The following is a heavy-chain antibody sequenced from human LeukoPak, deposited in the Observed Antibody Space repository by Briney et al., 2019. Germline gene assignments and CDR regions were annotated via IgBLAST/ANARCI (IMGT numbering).Heavy chain of an antibody. CDR2: LSHGGNT. CDR1: GDSISNDFYY. V-gene: IGHV4-39*07. J-gene: IGHJ4*02. D-gene: IGHD3-22*01. CDR3: ARESRWGYYYDSSGYPIDY. Sequence: PSETLSLTCTVSGDSISNDFYYWGWIRQPPGKGLEWVACLSHGGNTWYNPSLESRVTISVDTSKNQFSLKLSSVTAADTAVYYCARESRWGYYYDSSGYPIDYWGQGTLVTVSS.